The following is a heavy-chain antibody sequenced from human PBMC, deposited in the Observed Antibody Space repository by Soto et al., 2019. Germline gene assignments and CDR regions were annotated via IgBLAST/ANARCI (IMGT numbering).Heavy chain of an antibody. Sequence: RASVKVSCKASGYTFTGYFMHWVRQAPGQGLEWMGWINPNSGDTKYAQKFQGRVTMTRDMSISTAYMELRRLTSDDTAVYYCARVRTYYDSNGSLDYWGQGTLVTVSS. CDR2: INPNSGDT. CDR1: GYTFTGYF. D-gene: IGHD3-22*01. V-gene: IGHV1-2*02. J-gene: IGHJ4*02. CDR3: ARVRTYYDSNGSLDY.